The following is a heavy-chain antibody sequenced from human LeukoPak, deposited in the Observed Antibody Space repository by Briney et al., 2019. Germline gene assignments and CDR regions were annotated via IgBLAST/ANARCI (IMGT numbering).Heavy chain of an antibody. J-gene: IGHJ4*02. V-gene: IGHV3-13*01. D-gene: IGHD6-13*01. CDR2: IGTAGDT. CDR3: ARGGNSSSWYNFDY. Sequence: GGSLRLSCAASGFTFSSYDMHWVRQATGKGLEWVSAIGTAGDTYCPGSVKGRFTISRENAKNSLYLQMNSLRAEDTAVYCCARGGNSSSWYNFDYWGQGTLVTVSS. CDR1: GFTFSSYD.